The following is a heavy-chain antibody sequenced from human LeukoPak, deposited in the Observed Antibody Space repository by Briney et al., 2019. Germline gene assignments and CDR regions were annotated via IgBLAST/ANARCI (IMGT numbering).Heavy chain of an antibody. D-gene: IGHD3-10*01. CDR1: GFSLSTSGVG. V-gene: IGHV2-5*05. J-gene: IGHJ3*02. Sequence: NQSGPTLVNPTQTLTLTCTFSGFSLSTSGVGVGWIRQPPGKALEWLAFIYWDDDKRYGPSLESRLTITKDTFKNQVVLTMTNMDPVDTATYYCAHSEDYYGSVDAFDIWGQGTMVTVSS. CDR2: IYWDDDK. CDR3: AHSEDYYGSVDAFDI.